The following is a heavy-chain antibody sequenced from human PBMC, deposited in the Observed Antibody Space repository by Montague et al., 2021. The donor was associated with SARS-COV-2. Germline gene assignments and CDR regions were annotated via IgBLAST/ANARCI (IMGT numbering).Heavy chain of an antibody. CDR1: GGSISSSSYF. Sequence: SETLSLTCTVSGGSISSSSYFWGWIRQPPGKGLECIVSIYYSVSTYYNPSLKSRVTISVDTSKNQFSLKLISVTAADTAVFYCARKASRGLTIFGVVTASYCFDYWGQGTLVTVSS. D-gene: IGHD3-3*01. CDR3: ARKASRGLTIFGVVTASYCFDY. CDR2: IYYSVST. J-gene: IGHJ4*02. V-gene: IGHV4-39*01.